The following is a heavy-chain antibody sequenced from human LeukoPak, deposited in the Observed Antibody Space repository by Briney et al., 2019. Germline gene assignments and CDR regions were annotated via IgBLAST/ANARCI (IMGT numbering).Heavy chain of an antibody. CDR1: GYSFTSYW. CDR3: ARRAEGSGGIYYGMDV. CDR2: IYPGDSDT. J-gene: IGHJ6*02. D-gene: IGHD2-15*01. V-gene: IGHV5-51*01. Sequence: GESLKISCKGSGYSFTSYWIGWVRPMPGIGLEWMGIIYPGDSDTRYSPSFQGQVTISADKSISTAYLQWSSLEASDTAMYYCARRAEGSGGIYYGMDVWGQGTTVTVSS.